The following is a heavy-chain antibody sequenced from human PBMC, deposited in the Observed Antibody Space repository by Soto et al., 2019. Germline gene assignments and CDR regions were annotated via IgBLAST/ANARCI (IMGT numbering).Heavy chain of an antibody. D-gene: IGHD5-18*01. V-gene: IGHV4-4*02. CDR1: GGSISSSNW. CDR3: AGVRRDYSYGTMAY. Sequence: QVQLQESGPGLVKPSGTLSLTCAVSGGSISSSNWWSWVRQPPGKGLEWIGEIYHSGSTNYNPSRKSRATIPADMCESQSALKLSPVTAADTAVYYWAGVRRDYSYGTMAYWGQGTLGTVTS. CDR2: IYHSGST. J-gene: IGHJ4*02.